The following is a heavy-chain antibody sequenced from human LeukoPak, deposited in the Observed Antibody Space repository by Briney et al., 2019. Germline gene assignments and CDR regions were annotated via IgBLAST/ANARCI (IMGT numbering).Heavy chain of an antibody. CDR3: ARRTTAYYYDYVDV. CDR2: INHSGST. D-gene: IGHD2-2*01. J-gene: IGHJ6*03. Sequence: SETLSLTCTVSGGSITRYYWSWLRQPPGKGLEWIGAINHSGSTNYNPSLKSRVTISVDTAKNQFSLKLSSVTAADTAVYYCARRTTAYYYDYVDVWGKGTTVTVSS. V-gene: IGHV4-34*01. CDR1: GGSITRYY.